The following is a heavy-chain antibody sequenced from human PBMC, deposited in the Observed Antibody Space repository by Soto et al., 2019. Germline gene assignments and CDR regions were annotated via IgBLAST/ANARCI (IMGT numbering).Heavy chain of an antibody. D-gene: IGHD3-22*01. Sequence: QVQLVESGAEVKKPGASVKVSGRASGYTFTNYGISWVRQAPGQGLEWMGWISGYNGNTKYAQKFQGRVTMTTDTPTDTAYMELRSLRSDDTAVYYCARDREYYYDSSGNYYYHYGMDVWGQGTTVTVS. CDR3: ARDREYYYDSSGNYYYHYGMDV. CDR1: GYTFTNYG. V-gene: IGHV1-18*04. CDR2: ISGYNGNT. J-gene: IGHJ6*02.